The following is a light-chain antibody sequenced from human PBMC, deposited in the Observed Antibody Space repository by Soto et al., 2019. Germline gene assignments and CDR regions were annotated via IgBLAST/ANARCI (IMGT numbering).Light chain of an antibody. CDR2: KAT. J-gene: IGKJ2*01. CDR1: QTISSR. V-gene: IGKV1-5*03. CDR3: QQYNEFQYT. Sequence: DIQMTQSPSSLSASVGDRVTITCRASQTISSRLAWYQQKPGQAPKILIYKATNLQTGVASRFSGSGSGTEFSLTISSLQPDDFAVYYCQQYNEFQYTFGQGTRLDI.